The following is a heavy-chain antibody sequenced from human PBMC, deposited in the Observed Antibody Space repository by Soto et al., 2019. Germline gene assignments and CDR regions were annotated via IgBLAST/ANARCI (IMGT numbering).Heavy chain of an antibody. CDR3: ARDHAVVAATVPYYYYGMDV. J-gene: IGHJ6*02. V-gene: IGHV3-66*01. CDR1: GFTVSSNY. Sequence: EVQLVESGGGLVQPGGSLRLSCAASGFTVSSNYMSWVRQAPGKGLEWVSVIYSGGSTYYADSVKGRFTISRDNSKNTLYLQMNSLRAEDTAVYYCARDHAVVAATVPYYYYGMDVWGQGTTVTVSS. D-gene: IGHD2-15*01. CDR2: IYSGGST.